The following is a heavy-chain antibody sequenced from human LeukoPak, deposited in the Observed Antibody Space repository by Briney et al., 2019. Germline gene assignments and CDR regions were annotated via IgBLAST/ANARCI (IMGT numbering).Heavy chain of an antibody. Sequence: PSETLSLTCTVSGGSISSYYWSWIRQPPGKGLEWIGHIYYSGSTHYNPSLKSRVTISVDTSKNQFSLKLSSVTAADTAVYYCARGLLFRWFDPWGQGTLVTVSS. V-gene: IGHV4-59*08. D-gene: IGHD2-21*02. CDR1: GGSISSYY. CDR2: IYYSGST. CDR3: ARGLLFRWFDP. J-gene: IGHJ5*02.